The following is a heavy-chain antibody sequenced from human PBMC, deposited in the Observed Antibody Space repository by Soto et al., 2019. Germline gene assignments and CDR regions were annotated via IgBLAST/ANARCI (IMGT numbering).Heavy chain of an antibody. CDR2: ISWNSGSI. Sequence: EVQLVESGGGLVQPGRSLRLSCAASGFTFDDYAMHWVRQAPGKGLEWVSGISWNSGSIGYADSVKGRFTISRDNAKNSLYLQMNSLRAEDTALYYCAKDLGRVATLTVTNGWAGAFDIWGQGTMVTVSS. J-gene: IGHJ3*02. CDR1: GFTFDDYA. CDR3: AKDLGRVATLTVTNGWAGAFDI. V-gene: IGHV3-9*01. D-gene: IGHD4-17*01.